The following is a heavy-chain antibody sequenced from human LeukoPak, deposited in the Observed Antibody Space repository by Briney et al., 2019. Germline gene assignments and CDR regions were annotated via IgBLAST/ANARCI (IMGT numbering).Heavy chain of an antibody. V-gene: IGHV3-48*03. Sequence: GGSLRLSCAASGFTFSSYEMNWVRQAPGKGLEWVSYISSSGSTIYYADSVKGRFTISRDNAKNSLYLQMNSLRAEDTAVYYCARAPSDNYYLFDSWGQGTLVTVSS. CDR3: ARAPSDNYYLFDS. CDR1: GFTFSSYE. D-gene: IGHD1-26*01. J-gene: IGHJ4*02. CDR2: ISSSGSTI.